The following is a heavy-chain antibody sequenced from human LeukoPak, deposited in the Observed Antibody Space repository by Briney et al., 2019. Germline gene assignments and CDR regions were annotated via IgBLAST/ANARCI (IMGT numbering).Heavy chain of an antibody. J-gene: IGHJ3*02. V-gene: IGHV1-46*01. Sequence: ASVKVSCKASGYTFTSYYIHWVRQAPGQGVEWMGIINPSVGSTSHTQKLQGRVNMTSDKSTRTVYMELSSLLSEDTAVYYCARGTRGRYRSSWYGEHTYTGAFDIWGQGTMVTVSS. CDR2: INPSVGST. D-gene: IGHD6-13*01. CDR3: ARGTRGRYRSSWYGEHTYTGAFDI. CDR1: GYTFTSYY.